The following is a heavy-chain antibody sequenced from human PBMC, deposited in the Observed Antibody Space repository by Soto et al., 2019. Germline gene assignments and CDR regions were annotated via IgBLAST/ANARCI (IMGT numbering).Heavy chain of an antibody. CDR2: IYPSDSDT. D-gene: IGHD6-13*01. Sequence: GESLKISFEASGYSFTSYWIAWVRQMPGKGLEWMGIIYPSDSDTRYSPSFQGQVTISVDKSISTAYLQWRSLKASDTALYYCARQLYSSSWYNWGQGTLVTVSS. CDR1: GYSFTSYW. J-gene: IGHJ4*02. CDR3: ARQLYSSSWYN. V-gene: IGHV5-51*01.